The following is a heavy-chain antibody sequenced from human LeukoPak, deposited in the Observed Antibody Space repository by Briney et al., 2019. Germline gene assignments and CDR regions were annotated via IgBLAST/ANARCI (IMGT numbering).Heavy chain of an antibody. CDR2: INPNSGGT. Sequence: ASVKVSCKASGYTFTGYYMHWVRQAPGQGLEWRGWINPNSGGTDYAQKFQGRVTMTRDTSISTAYMELSRLRSDDTAVYYCARIVIVGATNWFDPWGQGTLVTVSS. J-gene: IGHJ5*02. CDR1: GYTFTGYY. D-gene: IGHD1-26*01. V-gene: IGHV1-2*02. CDR3: ARIVIVGATNWFDP.